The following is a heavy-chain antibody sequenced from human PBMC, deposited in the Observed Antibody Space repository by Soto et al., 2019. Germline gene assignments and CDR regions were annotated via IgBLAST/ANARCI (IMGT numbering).Heavy chain of an antibody. CDR3: AREAAYRSYCCGMDV. CDR1: GGTFSSYA. J-gene: IGHJ6*02. D-gene: IGHD2-15*01. Sequence: QVQLVQSGAEVNKPGSSEKVSCKASGGTFSSYAISWVRQAPGQGLEWMGGIIPIFGTANYAQKFQGRVTSTADESTSTAYMELCSLRSEDTAVYSCAREAAYRSYCCGMDVWGQGTTVTVSS. V-gene: IGHV1-69*01. CDR2: IIPIFGTA.